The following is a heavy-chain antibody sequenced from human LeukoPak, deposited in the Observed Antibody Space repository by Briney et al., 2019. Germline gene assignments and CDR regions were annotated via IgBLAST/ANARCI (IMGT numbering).Heavy chain of an antibody. J-gene: IGHJ4*02. Sequence: SETLSLTCTVSGGSISSYYWSWIRQPPGKGLEWIGSIYYSGSTNYNPSLKSRVTISLDTSKNQFSLKLTSVTAADTAVYYCAREVGHNFDYWGQGTLVTVSS. CDR1: GGSISSYY. CDR2: IYYSGST. CDR3: AREVGHNFDY. V-gene: IGHV4-59*01.